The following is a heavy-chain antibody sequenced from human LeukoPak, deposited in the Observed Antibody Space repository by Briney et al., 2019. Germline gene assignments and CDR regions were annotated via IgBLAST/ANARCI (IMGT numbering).Heavy chain of an antibody. CDR1: GGSTSSFY. Sequence: SETLSLTCTVSGGSTSSFYWSWIRQPPGKGLEWIGYIYDSGSTNYNPFLKSRVTISVDTSKNQFSLRLSSVTDADTAVYYCAGDDGYSSSWYAFDIWGQGTLVTVSS. J-gene: IGHJ3*02. D-gene: IGHD6-13*01. CDR2: IYDSGST. V-gene: IGHV4-59*12. CDR3: AGDDGYSSSWYAFDI.